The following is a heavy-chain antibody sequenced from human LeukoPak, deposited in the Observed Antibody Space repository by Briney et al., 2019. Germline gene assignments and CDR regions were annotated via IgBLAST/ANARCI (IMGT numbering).Heavy chain of an antibody. V-gene: IGHV1-46*01. J-gene: IGHJ4*02. CDR2: INPSGGST. CDR1: GYTFTGYY. Sequence: GASVKVSCKASGYTFTGYYMHWVRQAPGQGLEWMGIINPSGGSTSYAQKFQGRVTMTRDTSTSTVYMELSSLRSEDTAVYYCARDKEGYYDSSGYFVYWGQGTLVTVSS. D-gene: IGHD3-22*01. CDR3: ARDKEGYYDSSGYFVY.